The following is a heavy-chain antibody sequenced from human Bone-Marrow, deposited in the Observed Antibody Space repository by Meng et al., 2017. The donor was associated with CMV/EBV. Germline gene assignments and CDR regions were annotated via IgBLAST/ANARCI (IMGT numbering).Heavy chain of an antibody. CDR2: INGPGSTV. CDR3: ARERDSDMAF. CDR1: GFTFSNYE. J-gene: IGHJ6*02. V-gene: IGHV3-48*03. Sequence: GESLKISCVVSGFTFSNYEMDWVRQAPGKGLEWISYINGPGSTVYYADSVEGRFTISRDNAKNSLSLQMNSLRAEDTAVYYCARERDSDMAFWGQGNTVNVAS.